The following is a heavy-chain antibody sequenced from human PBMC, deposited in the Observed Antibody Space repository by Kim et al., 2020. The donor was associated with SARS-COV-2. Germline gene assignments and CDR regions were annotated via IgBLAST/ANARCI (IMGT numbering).Heavy chain of an antibody. CDR3: ARDYAGFFKGLDV. V-gene: IGHV3-33*01. CDR1: GFAMSSYG. Sequence: GGSLRLSCAASGFAMSSYGMHWVRQAPGKGLEWVSLIWYDGGNKYYADSVMGRFTISIDNSKNTLYLEMNSLRAEDTAVYYCARDYAGFFKGLDVWGQGTTVTVSS. J-gene: IGHJ6*02. CDR2: IWYDGGNK. D-gene: IGHD3-3*01.